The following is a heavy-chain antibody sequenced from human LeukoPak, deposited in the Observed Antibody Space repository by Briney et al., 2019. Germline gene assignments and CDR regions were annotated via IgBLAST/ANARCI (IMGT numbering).Heavy chain of an antibody. CDR2: ISYDGSNK. CDR3: AKRKHYFDY. CDR1: GFTFSSYA. V-gene: IGHV3-30-3*02. J-gene: IGHJ4*02. Sequence: PGRSLRLSCAASGFTFSSYAMHWVRQAPGKGLEWVAVISYDGSNKYYADSVKGRFTISRDNSKNTLYLQMNSLRAEDTAVYYCAKRKHYFDYWGQGTLVTVSS.